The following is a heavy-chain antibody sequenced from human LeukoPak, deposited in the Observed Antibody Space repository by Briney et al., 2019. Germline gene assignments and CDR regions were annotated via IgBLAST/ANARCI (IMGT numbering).Heavy chain of an antibody. V-gene: IGHV4-30-2*01. D-gene: IGHD6-13*01. Sequence: SETLSLTCAVSGGSISSGGYSWSWIRQPPGKGLEWIGYIHHSGSTYYNPSLKSRVTISVDRSKNQFSLNLSSLTAADTAVYYCASEDIAAAGTNWFDPWGQGTLVTVSS. CDR1: GGSISSGGYS. CDR2: IHHSGST. CDR3: ASEDIAAAGTNWFDP. J-gene: IGHJ5*02.